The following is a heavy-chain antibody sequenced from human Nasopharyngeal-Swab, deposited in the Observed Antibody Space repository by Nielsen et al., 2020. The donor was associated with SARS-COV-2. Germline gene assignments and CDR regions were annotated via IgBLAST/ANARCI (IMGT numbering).Heavy chain of an antibody. CDR3: ARDVVVETYYYYCMDV. V-gene: IGHV3-48*01. CDR1: GFTFSSYS. CDR2: ISSSSSTI. D-gene: IGHD2-2*01. J-gene: IGHJ6*03. Sequence: GESLKISCAASGFTFSSYSMNWVRQAPGKGLEWVSYISSSSSTIYYADSVKGRFTISRDNAKNSLYLQMNSLRAEDTAVYYCARDVVVETYYYYCMDVWGKGTTVTVSS.